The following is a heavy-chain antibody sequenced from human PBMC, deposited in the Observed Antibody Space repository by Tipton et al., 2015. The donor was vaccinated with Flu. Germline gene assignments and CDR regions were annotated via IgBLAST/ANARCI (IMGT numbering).Heavy chain of an antibody. CDR3: ARRDYSNYVSDPKNWIDP. Sequence: TLSLTCTVSGGSISGYYWNWVRQPPGKGLEWIGRIYTNANTNYKASLKSRVTISMDKSRNQFSRKLRSVTAADTAVYYCARRDYSNYVSDPKNWIDPWGQGTLVTVSS. CDR1: GGSISGYY. V-gene: IGHV4-4*09. D-gene: IGHD4-11*01. J-gene: IGHJ5*02. CDR2: IYTNANT.